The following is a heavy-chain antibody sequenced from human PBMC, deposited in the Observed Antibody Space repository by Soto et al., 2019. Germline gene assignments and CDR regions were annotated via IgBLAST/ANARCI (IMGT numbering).Heavy chain of an antibody. CDR3: ARQYYYDSSGQTPFDY. CDR1: GGSISSSRYY. V-gene: IGHV4-39*01. Sequence: QLQLQESGPGLVKPSETLSLTCAVSGGSISSSRYYWGWIRQPPGKGLEWIGRIYYSGSTYYNPSLKSRVTISVGTSKNQFSLKLSSVTAADTAMYYCARQYYYDSSGQTPFDYWGQGTLVTVSS. D-gene: IGHD3-22*01. J-gene: IGHJ4*02. CDR2: IYYSGST.